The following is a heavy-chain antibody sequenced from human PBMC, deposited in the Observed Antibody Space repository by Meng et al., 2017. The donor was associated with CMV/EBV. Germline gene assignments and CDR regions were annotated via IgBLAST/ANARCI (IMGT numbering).Heavy chain of an antibody. CDR3: ARHQWLVPLDAFDI. CDR1: GGSISSSSYY. V-gene: IGHV4-39*01. CDR2: IYYSGST. Sequence: GSLRPSCTVSGGSISSSSYYWGWIRQPPGKGLEWIGSIYYSGSTYYNPSLKSRVTISVDTSKNQFSLKLSSVTAADTAVYYCARHQWLVPLDAFDIWGQGTMVTVSS. J-gene: IGHJ3*02. D-gene: IGHD6-19*01.